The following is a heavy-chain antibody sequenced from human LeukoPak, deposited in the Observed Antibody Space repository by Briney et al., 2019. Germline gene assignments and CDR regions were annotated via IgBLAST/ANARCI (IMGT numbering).Heavy chain of an antibody. D-gene: IGHD4-11*01. CDR1: NDSIKDYY. CDR2: ISNSGST. Sequence: KPSETLSLTCTVSNDSIKDYYWNWIRQPPGKGLEWIGFISNSGSTYYNPSLKSRVTISVDTSKNQFSLKLSSVTAADTAVYYCARDTPIYSNYEDAFDIWGQGTMVTVSS. V-gene: IGHV4-59*12. J-gene: IGHJ3*02. CDR3: ARDTPIYSNYEDAFDI.